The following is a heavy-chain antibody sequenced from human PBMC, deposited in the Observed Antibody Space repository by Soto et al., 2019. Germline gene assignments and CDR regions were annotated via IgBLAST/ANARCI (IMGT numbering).Heavy chain of an antibody. CDR2: ISSNSAYI. CDR3: TRDASRDSSARGWFDP. J-gene: IGHJ5*02. V-gene: IGHV3-21*01. D-gene: IGHD6-13*01. Sequence: GGSLRLSCAASGFTFRSFTMNWLRQAPGKGLEWVSTISSNSAYIYYTDALRGRFTISRDNAKNSLHLQMNSLRAEDTAVYYCTRDASRDSSARGWFDPWGPGXLVTVSS. CDR1: GFTFRSFT.